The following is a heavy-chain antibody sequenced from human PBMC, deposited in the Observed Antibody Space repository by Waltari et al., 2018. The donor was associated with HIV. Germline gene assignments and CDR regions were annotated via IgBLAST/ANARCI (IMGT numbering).Heavy chain of an antibody. Sequence: GLVKPSETLSLTCTVSGGSISSYYWSWIRQPPGKGLEWIGYIYYSGSTNYNPSLKSRVTISVDTSKNQFSLKLSSVTAADTAVYYCARAPYYDFWSGYPNWFDPWGQGTLVTVSS. CDR2: IYYSGST. J-gene: IGHJ5*02. CDR3: ARAPYYDFWSGYPNWFDP. D-gene: IGHD3-3*01. CDR1: GGSISSYY. V-gene: IGHV4-59*01.